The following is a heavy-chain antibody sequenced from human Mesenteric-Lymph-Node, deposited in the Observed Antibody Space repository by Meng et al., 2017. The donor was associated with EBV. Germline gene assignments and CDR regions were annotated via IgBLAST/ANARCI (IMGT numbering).Heavy chain of an antibody. V-gene: IGHV1-8*01. Sequence: VQLVQSGAGVKKPGASVKVSCKASGYTFTTYEINWVRQASGQGLEWMGWMNPISGNTGHAQKFQGRVTMTRNTSISTAYMELSSLRSKDTAVSYCAREADGATFDYWGQGTLVTVSS. D-gene: IGHD1-26*01. CDR1: GYTFTTYE. CDR3: AREADGATFDY. J-gene: IGHJ4*02. CDR2: MNPISGNT.